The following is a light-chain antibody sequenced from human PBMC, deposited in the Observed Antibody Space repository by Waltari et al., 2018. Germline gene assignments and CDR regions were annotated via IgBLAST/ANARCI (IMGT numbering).Light chain of an antibody. J-gene: IGLJ1*01. CDR3: QSYDSSLSGYV. CDR1: SSNIGAGYD. V-gene: IGLV1-40*01. Sequence: QSVLTQPPSVSGAPGQRVTISCTGSSSNIGAGYDVQWYQQLPGTAPKLLISGTGSRDSGVPDRFAGSKSGTSASLAITGLQAEDEADYYCQSYDSSLSGYVFGTGTKVTVL. CDR2: GTG.